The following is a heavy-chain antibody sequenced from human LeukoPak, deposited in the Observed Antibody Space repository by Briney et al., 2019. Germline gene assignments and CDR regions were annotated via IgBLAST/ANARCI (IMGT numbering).Heavy chain of an antibody. CDR3: ASQGYCSSTSCYDSWWFDP. CDR2: IYHSGST. J-gene: IGHJ5*02. V-gene: IGHV4-38-2*01. D-gene: IGHD2-2*01. CDR1: GYSISSGYY. Sequence: PSETLSLTCAVSGYSISSGYYWGWLRQPPGKGLEWIGSIYHSGSTYYNPSLKSRVTISVDTSKNQFSLKLSSVTAADTAVYYCASQGYCSSTSCYDSWWFDPWGQGTLVTVSS.